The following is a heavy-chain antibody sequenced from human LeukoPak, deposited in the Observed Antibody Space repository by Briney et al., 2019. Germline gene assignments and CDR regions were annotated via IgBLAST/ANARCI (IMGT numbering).Heavy chain of an antibody. D-gene: IGHD3-3*01. V-gene: IGHV4-59*01. Sequence: PSETLSLTCTVSGGSISSYYWSWLRQPPGKGLEWIGYIYYSGSTNYNPSLKSRVTISVDTSKNQFSLKLSSVTAADTAVYYCARGSDFWTEYYFDYWGQGTLVTVSS. J-gene: IGHJ4*02. CDR3: ARGSDFWTEYYFDY. CDR2: IYYSGST. CDR1: GGSISSYY.